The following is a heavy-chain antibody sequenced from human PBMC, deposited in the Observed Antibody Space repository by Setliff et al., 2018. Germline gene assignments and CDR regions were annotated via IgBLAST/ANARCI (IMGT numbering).Heavy chain of an antibody. CDR1: GDSISSGNW. J-gene: IGHJ6*03. CDR3: VRTDYSDGRYSMDV. Sequence: SETLSLTCAVSGDSISSGNWWSWVRQPPEKGLEWIGEINNSGNTNYNPSLKSRVTISVDKSTNQFSLKLNSVTAADTAVYYCVRTDYSDGRYSMDVWGKGTTVTVSS. D-gene: IGHD6-19*01. CDR2: INNSGNT. V-gene: IGHV4-4*02.